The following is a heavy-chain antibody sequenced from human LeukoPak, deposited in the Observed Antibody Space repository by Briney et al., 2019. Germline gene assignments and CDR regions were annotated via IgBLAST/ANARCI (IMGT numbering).Heavy chain of an antibody. CDR1: GFTLSSYN. CDR3: AREFGRLVVILF. D-gene: IGHD3-22*01. J-gene: IGHJ4*02. Sequence: GGSLRLSCAASGFTLSSYNMNWVRQAPGKGLEWVSYISSTSSSIYYAASVKGRFTISRDNAKKSLFLQMNSLRAEDTAVYYCAREFGRLVVILFWRQGSLVTVSS. CDR2: ISSTSSSI. V-gene: IGHV3-21*01.